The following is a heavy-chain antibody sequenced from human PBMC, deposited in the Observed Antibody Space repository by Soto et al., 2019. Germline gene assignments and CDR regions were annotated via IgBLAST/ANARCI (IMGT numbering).Heavy chain of an antibody. Sequence: PAGSLRLSCAASGFRFNSYAMSWVRQTTGKGLEWVSAISGSGGSTYYADSVKGRFTISRDNSKNTLYLQMNSLRAEDTAVYYCAKESYSSSWYNTLVPQEFDYWGQGTLVTGSS. CDR1: GFRFNSYA. CDR2: ISGSGGST. J-gene: IGHJ4*02. CDR3: AKESYSSSWYNTLVPQEFDY. V-gene: IGHV3-23*01. D-gene: IGHD6-13*01.